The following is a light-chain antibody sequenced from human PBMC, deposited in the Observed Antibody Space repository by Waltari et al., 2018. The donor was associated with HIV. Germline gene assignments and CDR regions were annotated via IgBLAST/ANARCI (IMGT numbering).Light chain of an antibody. J-gene: IGKJ1*01. V-gene: IGKV1-5*03. CDR2: KAS. CDR1: RDISNW. Sequence: DIQITQSPSTLSASVGDRVTITCRASRDISNWLAWYQQKPGKAPKLLLYKASTLESGVPSRFSGRGSETEFTLTSNSLQPDDFASYSCQKYKGYPCTFGQGTKVEMK. CDR3: QKYKGYPCT.